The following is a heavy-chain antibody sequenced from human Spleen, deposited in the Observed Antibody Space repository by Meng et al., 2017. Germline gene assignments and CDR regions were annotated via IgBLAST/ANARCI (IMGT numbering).Heavy chain of an antibody. V-gene: IGHV4-34*01. Sequence: QVPLKQWGAGMLKPSAAPSPTCAVYGGSFSGYYWSWIRQPPGKGLEWIGEINHSGSTNYNPSLKSRVTISVDTSKNQFSLKLSSVTAADTAVYYCAGASRRYDFWSGRGLFDPWGQGTLVTVSS. J-gene: IGHJ5*02. CDR2: INHSGST. CDR1: GGSFSGYY. D-gene: IGHD3-3*01. CDR3: AGASRRYDFWSGRGLFDP.